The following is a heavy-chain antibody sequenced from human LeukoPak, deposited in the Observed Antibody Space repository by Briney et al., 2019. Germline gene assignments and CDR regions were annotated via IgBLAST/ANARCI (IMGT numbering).Heavy chain of an antibody. CDR3: ARDGPAVVPAARSPYYYYGMDV. V-gene: IGHV3-30-3*01. D-gene: IGHD2-2*01. CDR1: GFTFSSYA. Sequence: QPGGSLRLSCAASGFTFSSYAMYWVRQAPGKGLEWVAVISYDGSNKYYADSVKGRFTISRDNSKNTLDLQMNSLRAEDTAVYYCARDGPAVVPAARSPYYYYGMDVWGQGTTVTVSS. J-gene: IGHJ6*02. CDR2: ISYDGSNK.